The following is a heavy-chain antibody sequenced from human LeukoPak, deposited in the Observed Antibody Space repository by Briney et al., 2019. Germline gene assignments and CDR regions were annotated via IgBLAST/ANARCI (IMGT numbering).Heavy chain of an antibody. CDR1: RFTFSSYA. CDR2: ISGSGGST. V-gene: IGHV3-23*01. CDR3: AKWALRQLAGEHFDY. Sequence: PGGSLRLSCAASRFTFSSYAMSWVRQAPGKGLEWVSAISGSGGSTYYADSVKGRFTISRDNSKNTLYLQMNSLRAEDTAVCYCAKWALRQLAGEHFDYWGQGTLVTVSS. D-gene: IGHD6-6*01. J-gene: IGHJ4*02.